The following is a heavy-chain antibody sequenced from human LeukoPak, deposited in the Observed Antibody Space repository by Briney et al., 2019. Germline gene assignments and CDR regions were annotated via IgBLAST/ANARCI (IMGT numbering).Heavy chain of an antibody. CDR1: GYIFTDYY. CDR3: AKDLRFKARGSSSWYDWDY. Sequence: ASVKVSCKSSGYIFTDYYIHWMRQAPGQGLEWMGWINPKNGDTHYAQKFQGRVTMTRDTSISTAYMELSRLRSDDTAVYYCAKDLRFKARGSSSWYDWDYWGQGTLVTVSS. V-gene: IGHV1-2*02. D-gene: IGHD6-13*01. CDR2: INPKNGDT. J-gene: IGHJ4*02.